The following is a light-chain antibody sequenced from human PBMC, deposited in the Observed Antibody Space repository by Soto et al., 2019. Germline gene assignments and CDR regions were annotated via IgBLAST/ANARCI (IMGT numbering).Light chain of an antibody. CDR2: EVT. Sequence: QSVLTQPASVSGSPGQSIAISCTGTSSDVGSYDLVSWYQQHPGKAPKLIIYEVTKRPSGVSDRFSGSKSGNTASLTISGLQAEDEADYYCHSYAGSNTYYVFGTGTKVTVL. CDR1: SSDVGSYDL. V-gene: IGLV2-23*02. J-gene: IGLJ1*01. CDR3: HSYAGSNTYYV.